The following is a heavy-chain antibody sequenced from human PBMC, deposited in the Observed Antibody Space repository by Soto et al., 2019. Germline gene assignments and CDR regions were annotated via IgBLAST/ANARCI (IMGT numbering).Heavy chain of an antibody. Sequence: ASVKVSCQASGYTFTSYGISWVRQAPGQGLEWMGWISAYNGNTNYAQKLQGRVTMTTDTSTSTAYMELRSLRSDDTAVYYCAAPDFWSGYSVFDYWGQGTLVTVSS. J-gene: IGHJ4*02. CDR2: ISAYNGNT. V-gene: IGHV1-18*01. CDR3: AAPDFWSGYSVFDY. CDR1: GYTFTSYG. D-gene: IGHD3-3*01.